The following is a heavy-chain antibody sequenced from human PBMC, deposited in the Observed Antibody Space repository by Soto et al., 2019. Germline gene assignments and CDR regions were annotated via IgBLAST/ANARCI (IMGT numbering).Heavy chain of an antibody. CDR2: ISYDGINK. Sequence: GGSLRLSCAASGFTFSNYAMHWVRQAPGKGLEWVALISYDGINKYYPDSVKGRFTISRDNSKNTLYLQMNSLRAEDTAVYYCARDSYGLDVWGQGTTVTVSS. V-gene: IGHV3-30-3*01. CDR3: ARDSYGLDV. CDR1: GFTFSNYA. J-gene: IGHJ6*02.